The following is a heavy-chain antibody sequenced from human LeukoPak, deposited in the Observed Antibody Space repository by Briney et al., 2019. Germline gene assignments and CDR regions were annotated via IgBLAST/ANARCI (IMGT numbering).Heavy chain of an antibody. J-gene: IGHJ4*02. V-gene: IGHV5-51*01. D-gene: IGHD6-13*01. CDR2: IYPGDSDT. CDR3: ARSGWQQLVRREMEVDY. CDR1: GYSFTSYW. Sequence: GESLKISCKGSGYSFTSYWIGWVRQMPGKGLEWMGIIYPGDSDTRYSPSFQGQVTISADKSISTAYLQWSSLKASDTAMYYCARSGWQQLVRREMEVDYWGQGTLVTVSS.